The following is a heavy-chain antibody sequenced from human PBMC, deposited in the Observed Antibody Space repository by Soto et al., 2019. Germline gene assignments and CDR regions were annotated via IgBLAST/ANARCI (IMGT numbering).Heavy chain of an antibody. CDR1: GFTFSSYG. J-gene: IGHJ6*01. V-gene: IGHV3-30*18. Sequence: QVQLVESGGGVVQPGRSLRLSCAASGFTFSSYGMHWVRQAPGKGLEWVAVISYDGSNKYYADSVKGRFTISRDNSKNTLYLQMNSLRAEDTAVYYCAKDLGGRLGELSSYYYYYGMDVW. CDR3: AKDLGGRLGELSSYYYYYGMDV. CDR2: ISYDGSNK. D-gene: IGHD3-16*02.